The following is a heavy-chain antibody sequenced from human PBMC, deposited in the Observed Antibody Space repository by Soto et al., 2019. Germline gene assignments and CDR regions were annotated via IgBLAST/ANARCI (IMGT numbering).Heavy chain of an antibody. V-gene: IGHV1-69*13. CDR3: ARGNCSSTSCYPYYYYMDV. Sequence: ASVKVSCKASGGTFSSYAISWVRQAPGQGLEWMGGIIPIFGTANYAQKFQGRVTITADESTSTAYMELSSLRSEDTAVYYCARGNCSSTSCYPYYYYMDVWGKGTTVTVSS. CDR1: GGTFSSYA. D-gene: IGHD2-2*01. J-gene: IGHJ6*03. CDR2: IIPIFGTA.